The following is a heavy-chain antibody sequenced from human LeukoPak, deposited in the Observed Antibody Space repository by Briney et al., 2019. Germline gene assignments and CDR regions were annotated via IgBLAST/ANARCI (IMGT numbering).Heavy chain of an antibody. Sequence: GASLKVSCKASGYIFTSYGISWVRQAPGQGLEWMGWISTNKGNTNYAQRLQGRVTMTTDTSTSTAYMELRSLRSDDTAIYYCVRDIQWRFDPWGQGTLVTVTS. J-gene: IGHJ5*02. V-gene: IGHV1-18*01. CDR2: ISTNKGNT. CDR1: GYIFTSYG. CDR3: VRDIQWRFDP. D-gene: IGHD2-8*01.